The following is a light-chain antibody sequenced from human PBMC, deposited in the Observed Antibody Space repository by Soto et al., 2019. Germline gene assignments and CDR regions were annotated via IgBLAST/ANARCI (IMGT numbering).Light chain of an antibody. CDR1: ISDVGDYKY. J-gene: IGLJ3*02. V-gene: IGLV2-14*01. CDR2: EVS. Sequence: QSALTQPASVSGSPGQSITISCTGTISDVGDYKYVSWYQQHPGKAPKLIIYEVSNRPSGVSSRFSGSKSGNTASLTISGLQAEDEADYYCTSYTRSSTWVFGGGTQLTVL. CDR3: TSYTRSSTWV.